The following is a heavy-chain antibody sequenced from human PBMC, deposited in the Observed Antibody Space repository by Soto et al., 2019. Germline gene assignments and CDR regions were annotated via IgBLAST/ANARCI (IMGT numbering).Heavy chain of an antibody. CDR2: ISYDGSNK. CDR1: GFTFSSYG. J-gene: IGHJ6*02. V-gene: IGHV3-30*18. CDR3: AKQGLGSGSYIFYYYYGMDV. D-gene: IGHD3-10*01. Sequence: GGSLRLSCAASGFTFSSYGMHWVRQAPGKGLEWVAVISYDGSNKYYADSVKGRFTISRDNSKNTLYLQMNSLRAEDTAVYYSAKQGLGSGSYIFYYYYGMDVWGQGTTVTVSS.